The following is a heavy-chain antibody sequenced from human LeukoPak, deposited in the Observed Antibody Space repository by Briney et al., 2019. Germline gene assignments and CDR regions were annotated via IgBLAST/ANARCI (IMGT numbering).Heavy chain of an antibody. CDR3: ASTVTTKDWFDP. V-gene: IGHV1-69*01. CDR1: GGTFSSYA. J-gene: IGHJ5*02. D-gene: IGHD4-17*01. Sequence: SSVKVSCKASGGTFSSYAISWVRQAPGQGLEWMGGIIPIFGTANYAQKFQGRVTITAGESTSTAYMELSSLRSEDTAVYYCASTVTTKDWFDPWGQGTLVTVSS. CDR2: IIPIFGTA.